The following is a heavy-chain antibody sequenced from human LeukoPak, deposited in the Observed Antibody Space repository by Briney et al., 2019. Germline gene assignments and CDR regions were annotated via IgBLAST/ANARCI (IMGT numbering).Heavy chain of an antibody. J-gene: IGHJ6*02. CDR3: ARGPDIVVVVAATPGDYYDMDV. V-gene: IGHV1-2*02. D-gene: IGHD2-15*01. CDR1: GYTFTGYY. Sequence: ASVKVSCKASGYTFTGYYMHWVRQAPGQGLEWMGWINPNSGGTNYAQKFQGRVTMTRDTSISTAYMELSRLRSDDTAVYYCARGPDIVVVVAATPGDYYDMDVWGQGTTVTVSS. CDR2: INPNSGGT.